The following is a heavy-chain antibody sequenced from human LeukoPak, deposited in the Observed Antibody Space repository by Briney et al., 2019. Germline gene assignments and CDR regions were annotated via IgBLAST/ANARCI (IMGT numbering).Heavy chain of an antibody. CDR3: ARVNEDIVAFFDY. V-gene: IGHV3-66*01. CDR1: GFTVSSNY. J-gene: IGHJ4*02. Sequence: PGGSLRLSCAASGFTVSSNYMSWVRQAPGKGLEWVSVIYSGGSTYYADSVKGRFTISRDNSKNTLYLQMNSLRAEDTAVYYCARVNEDIVAFFDYWGQGTLVIVPS. D-gene: IGHD5-12*01. CDR2: IYSGGST.